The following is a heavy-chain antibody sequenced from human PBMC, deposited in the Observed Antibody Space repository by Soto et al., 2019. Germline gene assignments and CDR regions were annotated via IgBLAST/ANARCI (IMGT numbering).Heavy chain of an antibody. CDR1: GGSVRSDSFY. CDR3: ARARYDNSGYYAENYLDY. D-gene: IGHD3-22*01. J-gene: IGHJ4*02. CDR2: IYHSGST. Sequence: SETLSLTCTVSGGSVRSDSFYWSWIRQPPGKGLEWIAFIYHSGSTNYNPSLNSRVTISVDTSKNRFSLKLTSVTAADTAIYYCARARYDNSGYYAENYLDYWGQGTLVTSPQ. V-gene: IGHV4-61*01.